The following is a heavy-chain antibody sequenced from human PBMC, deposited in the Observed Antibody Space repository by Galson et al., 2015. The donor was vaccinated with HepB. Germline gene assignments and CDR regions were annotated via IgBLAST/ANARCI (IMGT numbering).Heavy chain of an antibody. CDR1: GFTFSSYG. D-gene: IGHD3-3*01. CDR2: IWYDGSNK. Sequence: SLRLSCAASGFTFSSYGMHWVRQAPGKGLEWVAVIWYDGSNKYYADSVKGRFTISRDNSKNTLYLQMNSLRAEDTAVYYCAKDPSKYDFWSGYRNYYGMDVWGQGTTVTVSS. V-gene: IGHV3-33*06. CDR3: AKDPSKYDFWSGYRNYYGMDV. J-gene: IGHJ6*02.